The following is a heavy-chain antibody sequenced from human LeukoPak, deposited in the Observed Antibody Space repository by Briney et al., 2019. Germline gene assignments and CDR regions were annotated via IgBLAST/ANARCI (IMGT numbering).Heavy chain of an antibody. V-gene: IGHV3-21*01. J-gene: IGHJ4*02. CDR2: ISSSSSYI. CDR3: ARGYDSSGYYFDY. CDR1: GFTFSSYS. D-gene: IGHD3-22*01. Sequence: IPGGSLRLSCAASGFTFSSYSMNWVRQAPGKGLEWVPSISSSSSYIYYADSVKGRFTISRDNAKNSLYLQMNSLRAEDTAVYYCARGYDSSGYYFDYWGQGTLVTVSS.